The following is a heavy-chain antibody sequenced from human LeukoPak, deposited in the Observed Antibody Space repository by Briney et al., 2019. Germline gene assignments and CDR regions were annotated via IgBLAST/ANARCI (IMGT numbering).Heavy chain of an antibody. CDR1: GGSISSYY. J-gene: IGHJ5*02. D-gene: IGHD2-21*01. CDR3: ARELPSWIRGGGDCCLFDP. Sequence: SETLSLTCTVSGGSISSYYWSWIRQPAGKGLEWIGRIYTSGSTNYNPSLKSRVTMSVDTSKNQFSLKLSSVTAADTAVYYCARELPSWIRGGGDCCLFDPWGQGTLVTVSS. V-gene: IGHV4-4*07. CDR2: IYTSGST.